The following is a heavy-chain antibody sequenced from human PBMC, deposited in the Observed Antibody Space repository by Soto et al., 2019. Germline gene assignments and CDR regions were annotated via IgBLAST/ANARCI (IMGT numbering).Heavy chain of an antibody. V-gene: IGHV3-30-3*01. CDR3: ARAYGSSWYQGFDY. CDR1: GFTFSRYD. J-gene: IGHJ4*02. CDR2: LPYDGSNK. Sequence: QVQLVESGGGVVEPGRSLRLSCAASGFTFSRYDMHWVRQAPGKGLQWVAALPYDGSNKQYADSVKGRFTISRDNSKNTFYVQMNNLRDEDTALYYCARAYGSSWYQGFDYWGQGTLVTVSP. D-gene: IGHD6-13*01.